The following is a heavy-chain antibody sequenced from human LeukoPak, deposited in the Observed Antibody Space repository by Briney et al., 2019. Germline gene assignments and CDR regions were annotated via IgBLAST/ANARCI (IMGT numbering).Heavy chain of an antibody. V-gene: IGHV1-8*01. CDR1: GYTFTSYD. D-gene: IGHD3-16*02. J-gene: IGHJ5*02. Sequence: ASVKVSCKASGYTFTSYDINWVRQATGQGLEWMGWMNPNSGNTGSAQRFQGRGTMTRDTSRSTAYMELSSLTSEDTAVYYCARGPLVRLPSSFDPWGQGTLVTVSS. CDR3: ARGPLVRLPSSFDP. CDR2: MNPNSGNT.